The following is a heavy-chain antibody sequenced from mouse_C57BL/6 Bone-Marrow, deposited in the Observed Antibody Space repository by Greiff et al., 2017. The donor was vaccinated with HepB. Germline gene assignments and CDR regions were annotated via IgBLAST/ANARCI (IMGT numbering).Heavy chain of an antibody. V-gene: IGHV1-42*01. CDR3: ARRDDGYLDWYFDV. Sequence: VQLQQSGPELVKPGASVKISCKASGYSFTGYYMNWVKQSPEKSLEWIGEINPSTGGTTYNQKFKAKATLTVDKSSSTAYMQLKSLTSEDSAVYYSARRDDGYLDWYFDVWGTGTTVTVSS. CDR1: GYSFTGYY. J-gene: IGHJ1*03. CDR2: INPSTGGT. D-gene: IGHD2-3*01.